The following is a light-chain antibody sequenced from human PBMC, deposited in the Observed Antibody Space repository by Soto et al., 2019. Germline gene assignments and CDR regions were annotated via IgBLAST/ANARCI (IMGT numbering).Light chain of an antibody. CDR1: QSISSW. V-gene: IGKV1-5*01. Sequence: DVQMTQYPSPLSASVGDRVTITCRASQSISSWLAWYQQKLGRAPRLLIYDASSLESGVPSRFSGSGYGTEFTLTISSLQPDDFATYYCQQYNTYSSLTFGGGTKVDVK. J-gene: IGKJ4*01. CDR2: DAS. CDR3: QQYNTYSSLT.